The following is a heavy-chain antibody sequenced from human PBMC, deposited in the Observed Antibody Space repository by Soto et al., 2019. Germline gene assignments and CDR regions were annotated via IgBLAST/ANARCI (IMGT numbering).Heavy chain of an antibody. CDR2: IFYDGISK. V-gene: IGHV3-30*03. J-gene: IGHJ5*02. CDR3: ARDRQQWLPSPRDP. Sequence: QIQLVESGGAVVQPGGSLRLSCVASGFNFRTYGMHWVRQAPGKGLEWVANIFYDGISKYYADAVRGRFSVSRDNSKNTVDLQMTSLKEDDTAVYYCARDRQQWLPSPRDPWGQVTLVTVSS. CDR1: GFNFRTYG. D-gene: IGHD6-19*01.